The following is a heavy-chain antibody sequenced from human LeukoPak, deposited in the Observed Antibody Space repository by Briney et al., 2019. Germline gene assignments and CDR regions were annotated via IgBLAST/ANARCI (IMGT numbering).Heavy chain of an antibody. CDR1: GYTFTGYY. CDR3: ARDLSYTRGVRFDP. V-gene: IGHV1-2*02. D-gene: IGHD2-2*02. Sequence: EASVKVSCKASGYTFTGYYMHWVRQAPGQGLEWMGWINPNSGGTNYAQKLQGRVTMTTDTSTSTAYMELRSLRSDDTAVYYCARDLSYTRGVRFDPWGQGTLVTVSS. J-gene: IGHJ5*02. CDR2: INPNSGGT.